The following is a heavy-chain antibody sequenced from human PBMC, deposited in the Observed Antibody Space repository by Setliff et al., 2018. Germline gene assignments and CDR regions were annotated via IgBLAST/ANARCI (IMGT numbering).Heavy chain of an antibody. D-gene: IGHD5-18*01. V-gene: IGHV1-69*05. CDR2: TIPMFGTT. Sequence: SVKVSCKASGGTFSSYGISWVRQAPGQGLEWMGGTIPMFGTTNYARKFQGRVTIITDESTSTAYMELSSLRSEDTAVYYCAREGVDTRSSTDYRYYMDVWGKGTTVTVSS. CDR1: GGTFSSYG. CDR3: AREGVDTRSSTDYRYYMDV. J-gene: IGHJ6*03.